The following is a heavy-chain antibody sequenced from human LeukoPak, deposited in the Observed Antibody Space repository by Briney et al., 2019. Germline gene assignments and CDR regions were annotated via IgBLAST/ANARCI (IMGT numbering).Heavy chain of an antibody. CDR1: GYTFTGYY. V-gene: IGHV1-18*04. D-gene: IGHD3-22*01. J-gene: IGHJ4*02. CDR2: ISAYNGNT. CDR3: ARVVDSSGSLDY. Sequence: ASVKVSCKASGYTFTGYYMHWVRQAPGQGLEWMGWISAYNGNTNYAQKLQGRVTMTTDTSTSTAYMELRSLRSDDTAVYYCARVVDSSGSLDYWGQGTLVTVSS.